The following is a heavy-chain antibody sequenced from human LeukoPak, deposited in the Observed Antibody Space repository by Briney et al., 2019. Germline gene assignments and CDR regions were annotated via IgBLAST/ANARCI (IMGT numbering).Heavy chain of an antibody. CDR1: GGSISSYY. CDR2: IYYSGST. D-gene: IGHD3-10*01. Sequence: PSETLSLTCTVSGGSISSYYWSWIRQPPGKGLEWIGYIYYSGSTNYNPSLKSRVTISVDTSKNQFSLKLSSVTAADTAVYYCARFINYGSGSDWFDPWGQGTLVTVSS. J-gene: IGHJ5*02. V-gene: IGHV4-59*12. CDR3: ARFINYGSGSDWFDP.